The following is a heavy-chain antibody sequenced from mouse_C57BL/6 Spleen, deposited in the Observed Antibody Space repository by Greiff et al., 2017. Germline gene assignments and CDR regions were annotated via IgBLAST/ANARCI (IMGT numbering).Heavy chain of an antibody. Sequence: QVQLKQPGAELVMPGASVKLSCKASGYTFTSYWMHWVKQRPGQGLEWIGEIDPSDSYTNYNQKFKGKSTLTVDKSSSTAYMQLSSLTSEDSAVYYCASSYPHAMDYWGQGTSVTVSS. CDR2: IDPSDSYT. CDR1: GYTFTSYW. J-gene: IGHJ4*01. CDR3: ASSYPHAMDY. D-gene: IGHD6-1*01. V-gene: IGHV1-69*01.